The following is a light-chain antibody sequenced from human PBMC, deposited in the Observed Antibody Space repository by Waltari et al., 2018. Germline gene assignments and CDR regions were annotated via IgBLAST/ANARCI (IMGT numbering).Light chain of an antibody. CDR1: TSNIGAGHD. Sequence: QSVLTQPPSVSGTPGQRVTISCSGSTSNIGAGHDVHWYPHLPGTAPNLLIYGNNNRPSGAPDRFPGSKSGTSASLAITGLQADDEADYFCQSFDNMLSGGVVFGGGTKLAVL. CDR2: GNN. CDR3: QSFDNMLSGGVV. V-gene: IGLV1-40*01. J-gene: IGLJ2*01.